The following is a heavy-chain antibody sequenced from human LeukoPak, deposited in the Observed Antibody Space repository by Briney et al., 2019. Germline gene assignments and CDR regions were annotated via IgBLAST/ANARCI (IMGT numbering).Heavy chain of an antibody. D-gene: IGHD3-3*01. CDR3: ARGKGRITIFGVVRGDYYYGMDV. J-gene: IGHJ6*02. V-gene: IGHV3-21*01. CDR2: ISSSSSYI. CDR1: GFTFSSYS. Sequence: GGSLRLSCAASGFTFSSYSMNWVRQAPGKGLEWVSSISSSSSYIYYADSVKGRFTISRDNAKNSLYLQMNSLRAEDTAVYYCARGKGRITIFGVVRGDYYYGMDVRGQGTTVTVSS.